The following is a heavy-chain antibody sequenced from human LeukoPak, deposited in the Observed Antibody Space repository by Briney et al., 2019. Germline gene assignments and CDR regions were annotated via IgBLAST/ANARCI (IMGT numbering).Heavy chain of an antibody. CDR2: INPNSGGT. CDR1: GYTFTGYY. J-gene: IGHJ5*02. Sequence: ASVKVSCKASGYTFTGYYMHWVRQAPGQGLEWMGWINPNSGGTNYAQKFQGRVTMTRDTPISTAYMELSRLRSDDTAVYYCARFSLEIAAEPNGWFDPWGQGTLVTVSS. D-gene: IGHD6-13*01. CDR3: ARFSLEIAAEPNGWFDP. V-gene: IGHV1-2*02.